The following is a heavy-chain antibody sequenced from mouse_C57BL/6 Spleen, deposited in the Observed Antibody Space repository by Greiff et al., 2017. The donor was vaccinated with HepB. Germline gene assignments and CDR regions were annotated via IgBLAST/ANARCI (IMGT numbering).Heavy chain of an antibody. CDR1: GYTFTSYW. V-gene: IGHV1-69*01. J-gene: IGHJ2*01. Sequence: QVQLQQPGAELVMPGASVKLSCKASGYTFTSYWMHWVKQRPGQGLEWIGEIDPSDSYTNYNQKFKGKSTLTVDKSSSTAYMQLSSLTSEDSAVYYCARYTTVVAPIFDYWGQGTTLTVSS. CDR3: ARYTTVVAPIFDY. D-gene: IGHD1-1*01. CDR2: IDPSDSYT.